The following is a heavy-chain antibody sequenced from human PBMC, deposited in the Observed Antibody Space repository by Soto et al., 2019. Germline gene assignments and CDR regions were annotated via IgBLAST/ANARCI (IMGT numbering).Heavy chain of an antibody. D-gene: IGHD3-16*01. CDR1: GASISSGDYA. Sequence: QLQLQESGSGLVKPSQTLSLTCVVSGASISSGDYAWNWVRQPPGKGLEWLGYIYNNGGSYYNPSLKSRVTISLDRSQNHFSLRLNSVTAADTALYFYARGDKNNDYYFDHWGQGTLVTVTS. V-gene: IGHV4-30-2*01. CDR2: IYNNGGS. J-gene: IGHJ4*02. CDR3: ARGDKNNDYYFDH.